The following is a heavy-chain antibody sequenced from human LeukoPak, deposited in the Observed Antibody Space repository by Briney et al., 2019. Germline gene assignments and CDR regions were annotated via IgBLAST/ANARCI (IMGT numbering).Heavy chain of an antibody. D-gene: IGHD2-8*01. V-gene: IGHV3-30*02. Sequence: PGGSLRLSCAASGFTFNNYGMHWVRQAPGKGLEWVAFIRYDGIYKYYADTVKGRFTISRDNSKNTLYLQMNSLRAEDTAVYYCAKDCCTYKPLIYYSDYWGQGTLGAVSS. CDR1: GFTFNNYG. CDR3: AKDCCTYKPLIYYSDY. J-gene: IGHJ4*02. CDR2: IRYDGIYK.